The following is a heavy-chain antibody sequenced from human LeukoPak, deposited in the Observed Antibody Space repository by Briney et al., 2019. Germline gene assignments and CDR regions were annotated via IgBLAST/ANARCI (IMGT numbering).Heavy chain of an antibody. CDR1: GFTVSTNY. Sequence: PGGSLILSCAASGFTVSTNYMSWVRQAPGKGLEWVSVIYSGGSTYYADSVKGRFTISRDNSKNTLYLQMNSLRAEDTAVYHCARDAGGYGMDVWGRGTTVTVSS. CDR3: ARDAGGYGMDV. CDR2: IYSGGST. D-gene: IGHD2-8*02. V-gene: IGHV3-66*01. J-gene: IGHJ6*02.